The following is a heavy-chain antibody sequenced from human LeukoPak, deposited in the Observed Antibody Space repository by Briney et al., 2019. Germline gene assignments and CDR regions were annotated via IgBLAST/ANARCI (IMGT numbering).Heavy chain of an antibody. D-gene: IGHD2-21*02. CDR1: GFTVSSNY. CDR3: ARGYCGGDCYSDTAFDI. J-gene: IGHJ3*02. V-gene: IGHV3-53*01. Sequence: PGGSLRLSCAASGFTVSSNYMTWVRQAPGKGLEWVSLIFSGGSTYYADSVKGRFTISRDNSKNTLYLEMNSLRAEDTAAYYCARGYCGGDCYSDTAFDIWGQGTMVTVSS. CDR2: IFSGGST.